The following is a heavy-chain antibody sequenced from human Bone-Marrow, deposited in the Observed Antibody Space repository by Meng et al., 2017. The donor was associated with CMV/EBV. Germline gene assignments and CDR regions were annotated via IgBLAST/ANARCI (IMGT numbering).Heavy chain of an antibody. Sequence: GSLRLSCAVYGGSFSGYYWSWICQPPGKGLEWIGEINHSQSTNYNLSLKRRVTISVDTSKNRFSLKLSSVTAADTAVYYCARGFIAVAGVYGMDVWGQGTTVTVSS. CDR1: GGSFSGYY. D-gene: IGHD6-13*01. CDR3: ARGFIAVAGVYGMDV. CDR2: INHSQST. J-gene: IGHJ6*02. V-gene: IGHV4-34*01.